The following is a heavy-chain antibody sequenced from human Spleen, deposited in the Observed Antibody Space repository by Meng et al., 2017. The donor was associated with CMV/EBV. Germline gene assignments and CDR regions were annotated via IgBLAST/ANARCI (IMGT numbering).Heavy chain of an antibody. CDR1: GYTFTSYG. CDR2: ISAYNGNT. V-gene: IGHV1-18*01. CDR3: ARGEYSSSWGALRGPWDDFDY. Sequence: ASVKVSCKASGYTFTSYGISWVRQAPGQGLEWMGWISAYNGNTNYAQKLQGRVTMTTDTSTSTAYMELRSLRSDATAVYYCARGEYSSSWGALRGPWDDFDYWGQGTLVTVSS. D-gene: IGHD6-13*01. J-gene: IGHJ4*02.